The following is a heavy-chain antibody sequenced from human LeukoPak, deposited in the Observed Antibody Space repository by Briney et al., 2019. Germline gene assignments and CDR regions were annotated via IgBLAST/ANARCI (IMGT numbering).Heavy chain of an antibody. CDR1: GFTFSSYG. J-gene: IGHJ4*02. V-gene: IGHV3-21*06. D-gene: IGHD6-13*01. CDR3: ARVAEAAAFDS. Sequence: GGSLRLSCAASGFTFSSYGMSWVRQAPGKGLEWVSSISRNSRYIYYADSMRGRFTISRDNAKNSLYLQMNSLKPEDTAVYYCARVAEAAAFDSWGQGTLVTVSS. CDR2: ISRNSRYI.